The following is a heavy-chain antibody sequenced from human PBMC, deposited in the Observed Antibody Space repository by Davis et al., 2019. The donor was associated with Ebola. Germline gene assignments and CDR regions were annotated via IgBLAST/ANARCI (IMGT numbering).Heavy chain of an antibody. J-gene: IGHJ6*03. CDR3: AREGEYSSSSHYYYYYMDV. CDR1: GFTFSSYW. D-gene: IGHD6-6*01. V-gene: IGHV3-74*01. CDR2: INSDGSST. Sequence: GGSLRLSCAASGFTFSSYWMHWVRQAPGKGLVWVSRINSDGSSTSYADSVKGRFTISRDNAKNTLYLQMNSLRAEDTAVYYCAREGEYSSSSHYYYYYMDVWGKGTTVTVSS.